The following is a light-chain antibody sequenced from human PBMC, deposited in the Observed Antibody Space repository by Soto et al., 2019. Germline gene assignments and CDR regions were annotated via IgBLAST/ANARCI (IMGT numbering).Light chain of an antibody. CDR2: SAS. J-gene: IGKJ1*01. CDR3: QHYNSYGT. Sequence: DIKMSQSPSTLSASVGDRVTITCRASQSISTWLAWYQQKPGKAPKLLIYSASDLESGVPSRFSGSGFGTEFTLTISSLQPDDFATYYCQHYNSYGTFGQGTKVDI. CDR1: QSISTW. V-gene: IGKV1-5*03.